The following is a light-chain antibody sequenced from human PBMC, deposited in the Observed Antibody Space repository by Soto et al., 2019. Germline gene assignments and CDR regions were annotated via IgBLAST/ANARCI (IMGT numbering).Light chain of an antibody. J-gene: IGKJ2*01. CDR2: AAS. V-gene: IGKV1-8*01. CDR1: QGISSY. CDR3: QQYYSYPYT. Sequence: IQMTQSPSSLSASVGDRVTITCRASQGISSYLAWYQQKPGKAPKLLIYAASTLQSGVPSRFSGSGSGTDFTLTISCLQSEDFATYYCQQYYSYPYTFGQGTKLEIK.